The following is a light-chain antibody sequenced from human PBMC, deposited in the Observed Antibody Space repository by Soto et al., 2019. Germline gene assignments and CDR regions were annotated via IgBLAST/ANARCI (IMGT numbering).Light chain of an antibody. Sequence: IQMTQSPSSLSASLGDRVTITCRASQDISSWLAWYQQKPGKAPKLLIYAASNLQNGVPSRFSGSGFGTDFTLTISSLQPEDFATYYCQQANSPPITVAQGTRLDIK. CDR3: QQANSPPIT. CDR1: QDISSW. CDR2: AAS. J-gene: IGKJ5*01. V-gene: IGKV1-12*01.